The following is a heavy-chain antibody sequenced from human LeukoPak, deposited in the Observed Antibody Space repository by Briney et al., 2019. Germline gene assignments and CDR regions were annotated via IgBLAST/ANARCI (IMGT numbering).Heavy chain of an antibody. CDR3: AKDRLVRGVISASVYGMDV. Sequence: GGSLRLSCAASGFTFSSYAMSWVRQAPGKGLEWVSAISGSGGSTYCADSVKGRFTISRDNSKNTLYLQMNSLRAEDTAVYYCAKDRLVRGVISASVYGMDVWGQGTTVTVSS. CDR2: ISGSGGST. J-gene: IGHJ6*02. D-gene: IGHD3-10*01. CDR1: GFTFSSYA. V-gene: IGHV3-23*01.